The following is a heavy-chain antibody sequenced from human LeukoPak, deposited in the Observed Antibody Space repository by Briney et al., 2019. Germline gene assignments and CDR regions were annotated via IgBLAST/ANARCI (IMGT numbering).Heavy chain of an antibody. D-gene: IGHD6-19*01. CDR2: VSPSSGNT. CDR1: GYSFTSHN. Sequence: ASVKVSCKTSGYSFTSHNINWVRQATGQGLEWMGWVSPSSGNTAYAQKFQGRVTMTRDTSISTAYMELSSLASEDTAVYYCARGHPGYASGWPDYWGQGTLVTVSS. V-gene: IGHV1-8*01. J-gene: IGHJ4*02. CDR3: ARGHPGYASGWPDY.